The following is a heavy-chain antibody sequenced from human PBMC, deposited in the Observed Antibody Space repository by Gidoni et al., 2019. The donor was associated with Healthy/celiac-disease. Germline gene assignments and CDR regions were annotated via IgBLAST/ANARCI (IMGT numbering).Heavy chain of an antibody. V-gene: IGHV4-61*02. CDR2: IYTSGST. Sequence: QVQLQESGPGLVKPSQTLSLTCTVSGGSISSGSYYWSWIRQPAGKGLEGIGRIYTSGSTNSNPSLKRRVTISVDTSKNQFSLKLSSVTAADTAVYYCARAPRISINWFDPWGQGTLVTVSS. CDR3: ARAPRISINWFDP. J-gene: IGHJ5*02. CDR1: GGSISSGSYY. D-gene: IGHD2-15*01.